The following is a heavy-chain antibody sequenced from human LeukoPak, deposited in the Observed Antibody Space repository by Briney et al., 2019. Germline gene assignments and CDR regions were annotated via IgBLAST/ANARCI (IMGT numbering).Heavy chain of an antibody. CDR1: GFTFSSYA. CDR3: VKEKGVMAQYYFDY. V-gene: IGHV3-23*01. CDR2: ISGSGGTT. D-gene: IGHD3-16*01. Sequence: GRSLGLSCAASGFTFSSYAMSWVRQAPGKGLERVSVISGSGGTTYYADSVKGRFTISRDKYKHMLYLQMNSLRAEDTAVYYCVKEKGVMAQYYFDYWGQGTLVTVSS. J-gene: IGHJ4*02.